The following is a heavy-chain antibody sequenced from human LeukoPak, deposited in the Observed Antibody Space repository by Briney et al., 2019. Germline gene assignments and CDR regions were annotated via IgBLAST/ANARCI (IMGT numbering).Heavy chain of an antibody. CDR1: GFTFSDYH. J-gene: IGHJ2*01. Sequence: TGGSLRLSCAASGFTFSDYHINWVRQAPGKGLEWLSYISSTSTSMNYADSVRGRFAISRDNAKNSLYLQMNSLRAEDTAVYYCARDPAVGGAYWYFDLWGRGTLVTVSS. CDR2: ISSTSTSM. V-gene: IGHV3-48*01. CDR3: ARDPAVGGAYWYFDL. D-gene: IGHD3-16*01.